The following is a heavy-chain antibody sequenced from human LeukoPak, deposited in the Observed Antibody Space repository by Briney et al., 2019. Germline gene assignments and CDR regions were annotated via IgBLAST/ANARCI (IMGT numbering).Heavy chain of an antibody. V-gene: IGHV3-23*01. CDR2: IIGSGGST. D-gene: IGHD3-22*01. Sequence: RGSLRHSCAASGFTLSSYAMSCVRQAPGKGLEWVSGIIGSGGSTFYAASVKGRFTIARDNSKNTVYLQMNSLRAEDTAVFYCAKARRQYYYETSGDAFDIWGQGTMVTVSS. CDR1: GFTLSSYA. CDR3: AKARRQYYYETSGDAFDI. J-gene: IGHJ3*02.